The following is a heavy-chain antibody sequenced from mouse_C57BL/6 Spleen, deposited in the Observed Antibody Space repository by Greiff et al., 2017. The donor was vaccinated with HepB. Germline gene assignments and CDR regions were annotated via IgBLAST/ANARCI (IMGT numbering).Heavy chain of an antibody. CDR2: ISNLAYSI. CDR1: GFTFSDYG. D-gene: IGHD2-2*01. V-gene: IGHV5-15*01. J-gene: IGHJ2*01. CDR3: ARWKGDGYADYFDY. Sequence: EVKLVESGGGLVQPGGSLKLSCAASGFTFSDYGMAWVRQAPRKGPEWVAFISNLAYSIYYADTVTGRFTISRENAKNTLYLEMSSLRSEDTAMYYCARWKGDGYADYFDYWGQGTTLTVSS.